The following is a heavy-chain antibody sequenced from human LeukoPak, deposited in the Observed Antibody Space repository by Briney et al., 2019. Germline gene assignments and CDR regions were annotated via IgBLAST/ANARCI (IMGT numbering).Heavy chain of an antibody. CDR2: IRYDGSNK. Sequence: GGSLRLSCAASGFTFSSYGKHWVRQAPGKGLKWVAFIRYDGSNKYYADSVKGRFTISRDNSKNTLYLQMNSLRAEDTAVYYCAKDSRYDDFWSGYSFDAFDIWGQGTMVTVSS. CDR3: AKDSRYDDFWSGYSFDAFDI. CDR1: GFTFSSYG. V-gene: IGHV3-30*02. D-gene: IGHD3-3*01. J-gene: IGHJ3*02.